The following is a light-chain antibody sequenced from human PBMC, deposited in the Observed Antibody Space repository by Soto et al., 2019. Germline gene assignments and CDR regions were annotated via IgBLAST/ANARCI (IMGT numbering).Light chain of an antibody. CDR3: QQYNNWPPWT. J-gene: IGKJ1*01. CDR1: HSVSNN. CDR2: DAS. V-gene: IGKV3-15*01. Sequence: ILMTQSPATPSVSPGERATLACRASHSVSNNLAWYQQTPGQAPRLLIYDASTRATGTPARFSGSGSGTEFTLTISGLQSEDFAVYYCQQYNNWPPWTFGQGTKVEIK.